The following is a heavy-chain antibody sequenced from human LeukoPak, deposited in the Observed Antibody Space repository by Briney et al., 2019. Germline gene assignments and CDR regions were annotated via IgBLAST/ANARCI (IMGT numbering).Heavy chain of an antibody. D-gene: IGHD6-19*01. V-gene: IGHV3-23*01. CDR2: ISGSGRSP. CDR3: ARVLSWNSGWPLDY. CDR1: GFTFSSYA. Sequence: PGGSLRLSCAASGFTFSSYAMTWVRQAPGKGLEWVSVISGSGRSPFYADSVKGRFTISRDNSENTLYLQVNSLRAEDTAVYYCARVLSWNSGWPLDYWGQGTLVTVSS. J-gene: IGHJ4*02.